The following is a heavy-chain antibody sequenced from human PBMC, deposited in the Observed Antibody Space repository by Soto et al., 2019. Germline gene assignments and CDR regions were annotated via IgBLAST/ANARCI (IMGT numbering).Heavy chain of an antibody. Sequence: QVQLVQSGPEVKRPGASVRISCRTAGYSFKNYAIHWERQAPGKKLEWMGWGNEGSGNTRYSHKFQGRMSIARDTSASTSYLDMRSLTSEDAAVYFCARDHRTISGAVTLYYWGPGTLVTVSS. CDR1: GYSFKNYA. CDR3: ARDHRTISGAVTLYY. V-gene: IGHV1-3*01. CDR2: GNEGSGNT. J-gene: IGHJ4*02. D-gene: IGHD3-3*02.